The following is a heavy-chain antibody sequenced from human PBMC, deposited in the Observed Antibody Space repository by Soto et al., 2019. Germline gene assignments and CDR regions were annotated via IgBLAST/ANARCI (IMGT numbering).Heavy chain of an antibody. D-gene: IGHD6-13*01. J-gene: IGHJ4*02. CDR2: VYWDDDK. Sequence: QITLKESGPPLVKPTQTLTLTCTFSGFSLSTSGVGVVWIRQPPGKALEWLALVYWDDDKRYSPSLKSRVTLTKATSKNQVVLTMTNTDPVDTATYCCAHMPGGTSWLDYWGQGTLVTVSS. V-gene: IGHV2-5*02. CDR3: AHMPGGTSWLDY. CDR1: GFSLSTSGVG.